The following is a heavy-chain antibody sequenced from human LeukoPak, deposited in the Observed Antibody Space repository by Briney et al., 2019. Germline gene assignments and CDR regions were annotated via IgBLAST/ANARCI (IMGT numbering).Heavy chain of an antibody. J-gene: IGHJ5*02. CDR2: IYYSGST. Sequence: SETLSLTCTVSGGSISSGDYYWSWIRQPPGKGLEWIGYIYYSGSTYYNPSLKSRVTKSVDTSKNQFSLKLSSVTAADTAVYYCTRYCSGGSCYENNWFDPWGQGTLVTVSS. CDR1: GGSISSGDYY. D-gene: IGHD2-15*01. CDR3: TRYCSGGSCYENNWFDP. V-gene: IGHV4-30-4*01.